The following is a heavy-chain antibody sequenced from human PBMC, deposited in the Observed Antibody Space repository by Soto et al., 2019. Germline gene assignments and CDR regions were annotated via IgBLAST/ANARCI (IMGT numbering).Heavy chain of an antibody. Sequence: QVQLVVSGGGVVQPGRSLRLSCAASGFNFSSSVMHWFRQSPGRGLERGAVKGYDGVNKYYAESVKGRFTISRDNTKNTLYLQMNSLRAEDTAVYYCARDGQWLPRDGLRSSYYFDYWGQGTLVTVSS. D-gene: IGHD6-19*01. CDR1: GFNFSSSV. J-gene: IGHJ4*02. CDR2: KGYDGVNK. CDR3: ARDGQWLPRDGLRSSYYFDY. V-gene: IGHV3-33*01.